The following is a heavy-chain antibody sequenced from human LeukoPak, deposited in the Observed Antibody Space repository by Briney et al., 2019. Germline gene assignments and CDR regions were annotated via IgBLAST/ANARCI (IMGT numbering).Heavy chain of an antibody. CDR3: ARDGFTGPTTAYLDH. D-gene: IGHD1-1*01. V-gene: IGHV3-74*01. Sequence: PGGSLRLSCAASGFTFSRYAMHWVRQTPGMGLVWVSRLAADGSSTNYADSVKGRFTISRDNAKNTVYLQMSSLRAEDTAVYYCARDGFTGPTTAYLDHWGQGTLVTVSS. J-gene: IGHJ4*01. CDR2: LAADGSST. CDR1: GFTFSRYA.